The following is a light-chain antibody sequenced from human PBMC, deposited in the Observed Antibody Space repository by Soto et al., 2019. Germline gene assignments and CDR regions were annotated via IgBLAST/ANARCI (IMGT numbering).Light chain of an antibody. Sequence: EIVLTQSPGTLALSPGERATLSCRASQSVSRSYLAWYQQKPGQAPSLLIYGASRRATGIPDRLSGSGSGTDFTLTISRLEHEDFAVYYCQQYDSSPITFGQGTRLEI. CDR2: GAS. J-gene: IGKJ5*01. CDR3: QQYDSSPIT. V-gene: IGKV3-20*01. CDR1: QSVSRSY.